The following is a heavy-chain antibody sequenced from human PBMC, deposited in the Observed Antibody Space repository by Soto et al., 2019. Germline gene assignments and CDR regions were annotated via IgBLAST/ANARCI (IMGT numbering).Heavy chain of an antibody. J-gene: IGHJ6*02. CDR1: GASISSSSYS. V-gene: IGHV4-39*01. D-gene: IGHD3-10*01. Sequence: TLSLTCTVSGASISSSSYSWGWIRQPPGKGLEWIGNIDYRGTTYYNPSLKSRVTLSGDTSKNQFSLRLSSVTAADTAVYYCARGHGSGSYGYYYYGMDVWGQGTTVTVSS. CDR3: ARGHGSGSYGYYYYGMDV. CDR2: IDYRGTT.